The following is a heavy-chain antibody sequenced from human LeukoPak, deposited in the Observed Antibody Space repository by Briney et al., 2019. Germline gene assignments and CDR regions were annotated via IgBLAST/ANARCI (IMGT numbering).Heavy chain of an antibody. J-gene: IGHJ3*02. V-gene: IGHV3-21*01. CDR3: TRDVGASAPDAFAI. CDR1: GFTFSTYN. CDR2: ISSSSSYI. Sequence: PGGSLRLSCASSGFTFSTYNMNWVRQAPGKGLQWVSSISSSSSYIYYADSVKGRFTISRDNAKNSLYLQMNSPRAEDTDVYYCTRDVGASAPDAFAIWGQGTMVTVSA. D-gene: IGHD1-26*01.